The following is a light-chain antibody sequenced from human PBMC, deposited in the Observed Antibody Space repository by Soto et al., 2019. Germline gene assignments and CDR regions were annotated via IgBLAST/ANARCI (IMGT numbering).Light chain of an antibody. CDR3: QSCDSILSGSV. CDR1: SSNSGAGYD. J-gene: IGLJ2*01. CDR2: GNS. V-gene: IGLV1-40*01. Sequence: QSVLTQPPSVSGAPGQRVSISCTGSSSNSGAGYDVHWYQQLPGTAPKLLIYGNSNRPSGVPDRFSGSKSGTSASLAITGLQAEDEADYYCQSCDSILSGSVFGGGTKLTVL.